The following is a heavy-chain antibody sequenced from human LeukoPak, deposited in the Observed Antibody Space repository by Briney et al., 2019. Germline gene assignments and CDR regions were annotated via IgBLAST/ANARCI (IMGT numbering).Heavy chain of an antibody. J-gene: IGHJ6*02. V-gene: IGHV3-30*03. CDR1: GFTFSSYG. D-gene: IGHD2-2*01. CDR3: YYYYGMDV. Sequence: GRSLRLSCAAPGFTFSSYGMHWVRQAPGKGLGWVAVISYDGSNKYYADSVRGRFTISRDNSEDTAVYYCAKDPYCSSTSCPPYYYYGMDVWGQGTTVTVSS. CDR2: ISYDGSNK.